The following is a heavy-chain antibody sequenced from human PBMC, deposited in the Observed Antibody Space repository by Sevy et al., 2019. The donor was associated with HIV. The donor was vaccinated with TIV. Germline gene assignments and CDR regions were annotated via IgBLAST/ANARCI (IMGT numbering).Heavy chain of an antibody. CDR2: MSYNGNKK. V-gene: IGHV3-30*04. J-gene: IGHJ6*02. D-gene: IGHD3-16*02. CDR1: GFSFSRSP. Sequence: GGCLRLSCAASGFSFSRSPMHWVRQAPGKGLEWVAVMSYNGNKKYNEDSVKGRFTISRDDSKNTLYLQMNRLRVEDTAVYYCAREGFLTERLIVRYGMDVWGQGTTVTVSS. CDR3: AREGFLTERLIVRYGMDV.